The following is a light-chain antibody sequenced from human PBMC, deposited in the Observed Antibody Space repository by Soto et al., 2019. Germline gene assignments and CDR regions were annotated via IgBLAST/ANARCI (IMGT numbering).Light chain of an antibody. CDR3: QQYNNWPKT. J-gene: IGKJ1*01. V-gene: IGKV3-15*01. Sequence: EIVMTQSPATLSVSPGERATLSCRASQSVSSNLAWDQQKPGQAPRLLIYGASTRATGIPARFSGSGSGTEFTLTISSLQSEDFAVYYCQQYNNWPKTFGQGTNVDIK. CDR1: QSVSSN. CDR2: GAS.